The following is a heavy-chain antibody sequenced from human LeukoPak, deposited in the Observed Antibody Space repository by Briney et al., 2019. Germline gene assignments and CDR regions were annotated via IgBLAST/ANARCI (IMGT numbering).Heavy chain of an antibody. CDR1: GFTFTNYW. CDR3: ARGRYFDLQSAFDI. D-gene: IGHD3-9*01. Sequence: GGSLRLSCAASGFTFTNYWMSWVRQAPGKGLEWVANINQDGSEKYYVDSVKGRFTISRDNAKNSVYLQMNSLRAEDTAVYYCARGRYFDLQSAFDIWGQGTMVTVSS. V-gene: IGHV3-7*01. CDR2: INQDGSEK. J-gene: IGHJ3*02.